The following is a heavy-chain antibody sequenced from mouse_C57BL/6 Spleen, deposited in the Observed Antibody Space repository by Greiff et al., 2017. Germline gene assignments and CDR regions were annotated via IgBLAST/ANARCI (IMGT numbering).Heavy chain of an antibody. Sequence: QVQLQQPGAELVRPGSSVKLSCKASGYTFTSYWMHWVKQRPIQGLEWIGNIDPSDSETHYNQKFKDKATLTVDKSSSTAYMQLSSLTSEDSAVYYCARGRRDPWFAYWGQGTLVTVSA. CDR3: ARGRRDPWFAY. CDR2: IDPSDSET. CDR1: GYTFTSYW. V-gene: IGHV1-52*01. J-gene: IGHJ3*01.